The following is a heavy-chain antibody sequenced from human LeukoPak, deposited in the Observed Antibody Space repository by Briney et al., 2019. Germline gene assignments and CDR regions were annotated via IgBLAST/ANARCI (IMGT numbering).Heavy chain of an antibody. V-gene: IGHV4-34*01. CDR3: ARVSSSSFYYYYYYMDV. CDR2: INHSGST. Sequence: SETLSLTRAVYGGSFSGYYWSWIRQPPGKGLEWIGEINHSGSTNYNPSLKSRVTISVDTSKNQFSLKLSSVTAADTAVYYCARVSSSSFYYYYYYMDVWGKGTTVTVSS. J-gene: IGHJ6*03. CDR1: GGSFSGYY. D-gene: IGHD6-6*01.